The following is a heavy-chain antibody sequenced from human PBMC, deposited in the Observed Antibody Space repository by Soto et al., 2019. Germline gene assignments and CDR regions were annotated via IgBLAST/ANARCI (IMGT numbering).Heavy chain of an antibody. CDR3: ARNKYYYDSSGPPAY. CDR1: GFTFGTYS. Sequence: PGGSLRLSCAASGFTFGTYSMNWVRQAPGKGLEWVSYISSSSTIFYTDSVKGRFTVSRDNAKNSLYLQMNSLRAEDTAVYYCARNKYYYDSSGPPAYWGQGTLVSVS. V-gene: IGHV3-48*01. J-gene: IGHJ4*02. CDR2: ISSSSTI. D-gene: IGHD3-22*01.